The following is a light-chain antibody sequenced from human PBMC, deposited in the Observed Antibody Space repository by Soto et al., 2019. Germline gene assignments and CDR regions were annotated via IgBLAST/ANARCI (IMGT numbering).Light chain of an antibody. CDR2: AAS. CDR3: QQDYNLPIT. CDR1: QSISSY. V-gene: IGKV1-39*01. Sequence: DIHMTQSPSSLSASLGDRVTITFRASQSISSYLNWYQQKPGKAPKLLLYAASSLQSGVPSRFSGSGSGTDFTLTISSLQPEDFAVYYCQQDYNLPITFGQGTRLEI. J-gene: IGKJ5*01.